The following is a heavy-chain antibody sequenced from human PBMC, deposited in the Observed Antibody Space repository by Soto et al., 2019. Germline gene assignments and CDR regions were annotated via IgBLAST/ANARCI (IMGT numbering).Heavy chain of an antibody. J-gene: IGHJ4*02. CDR1: GFTFSGFA. Sequence: PGGSLRLSCAASGFTFSGFAMTWVRQAPGKGLEWVSAINGDGSGGLYADSVRGRFTISRDNSKNTLYLQMNSLRGDDTAVYYCAPRGAGSGTWDFDYWGQGTLVTVSS. CDR3: APRGAGSGTWDFDY. D-gene: IGHD6-25*01. V-gene: IGHV3-23*01. CDR2: INGDGSGG.